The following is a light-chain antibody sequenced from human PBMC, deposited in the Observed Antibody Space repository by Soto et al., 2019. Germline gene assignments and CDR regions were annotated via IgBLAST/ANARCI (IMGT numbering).Light chain of an antibody. Sequence: AIRMTQSPSSLSASTGDRVTIICRASQGISSYLAWYQQKPGKAPKLLIYAASTLQSGVPSRFSGSGSGTDYTLTISCRHDEDFATYYCQQYYSYPRAFGQGTKVEIK. J-gene: IGKJ1*01. V-gene: IGKV1-8*01. CDR1: QGISSY. CDR2: AAS. CDR3: QQYYSYPRA.